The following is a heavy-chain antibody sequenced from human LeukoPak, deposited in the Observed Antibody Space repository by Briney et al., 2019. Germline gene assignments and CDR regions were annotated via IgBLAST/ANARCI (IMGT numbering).Heavy chain of an antibody. CDR1: GFNYNVFA. CDR3: AELGITMIGGV. CDR2: IAYDGTNE. Sequence: PGGSLRLSCAASGFNYNVFAMHWVRQAPGKGLEWLTVIAYDGTNEYYADSVKGRFTISRDNAKNSLYLQMNSLRAEDTAVYYCAELGITMIGGVWGKGTTVTISS. J-gene: IGHJ6*04. V-gene: IGHV3-30*18. D-gene: IGHD3-10*02.